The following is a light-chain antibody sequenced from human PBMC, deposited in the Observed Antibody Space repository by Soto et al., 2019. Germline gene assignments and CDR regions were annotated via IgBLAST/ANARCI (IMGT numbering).Light chain of an antibody. CDR2: AAS. CDR1: QDIRNY. V-gene: IGKV1-27*01. J-gene: IGKJ1*01. Sequence: GARVTIPCRASQDIRNYLAWYQQKQGKVPKLLIYAASTLQSGVPSRFSGSGSGTDCTLTISRLEKEDGSVYYCQQSGSSTGTFGPGTKVDIK. CDR3: QQSGSSTGT.